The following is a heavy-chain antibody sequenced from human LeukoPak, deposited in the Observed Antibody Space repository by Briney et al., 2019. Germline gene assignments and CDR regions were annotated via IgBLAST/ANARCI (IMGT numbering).Heavy chain of an antibody. Sequence: GGSLRLSCAASGFTFSSYSMNWVRQAPGKGLEWGSYISGSSSTIYYADSVKGRFTISRDNGKNTLYLQTNSLRAEDTAVYYCARGSTYYDSSGQVPFDYWGQGTLVTVSS. CDR3: ARGSTYYDSSGQVPFDY. J-gene: IGHJ4*02. CDR1: GFTFSSYS. CDR2: ISGSSSTI. V-gene: IGHV3-48*01. D-gene: IGHD3-22*01.